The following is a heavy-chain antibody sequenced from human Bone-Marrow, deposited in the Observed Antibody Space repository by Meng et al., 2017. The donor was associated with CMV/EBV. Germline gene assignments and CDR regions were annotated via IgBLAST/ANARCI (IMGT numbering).Heavy chain of an antibody. CDR1: GFTFSSYS. CDR2: ISSSRSYI. J-gene: IGHJ6*02. D-gene: IGHD3-16*02. CDR3: ARDYGRLGELSSGKNYYYYGMDV. V-gene: IGHV3-21*01. Sequence: GESLKISCAASGFTFSSYSMNWVRQAPGTGLECVSSISSSRSYIYYADSVKGRFTISRDNAKNSLYLQMNSLRAEDTAVYYCARDYGRLGELSSGKNYYYYGMDVWGQGTTVTVSS.